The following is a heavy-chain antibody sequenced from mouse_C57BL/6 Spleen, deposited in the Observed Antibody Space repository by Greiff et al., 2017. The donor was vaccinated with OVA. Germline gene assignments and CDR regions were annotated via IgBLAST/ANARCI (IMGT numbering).Heavy chain of an antibody. J-gene: IGHJ1*03. CDR3: ARDYGSSSGGFDV. V-gene: IGHV1-80*01. D-gene: IGHD1-1*01. CDR2: IYPGDGDT. Sequence: VQLQQSGAELVKPGASVKISCKASGYAFSSYWMNWVKQRPGKGLEWIGLIYPGDGDTNYNGKFKGKATLTADKSSSTAYMQLSSLTSEDSAVYFCARDYGSSSGGFDVWGTGTTVTVSS. CDR1: GYAFSSYW.